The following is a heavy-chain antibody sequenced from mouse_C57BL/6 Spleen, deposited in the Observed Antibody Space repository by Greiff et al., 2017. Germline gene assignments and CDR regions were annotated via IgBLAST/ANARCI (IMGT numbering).Heavy chain of an antibody. D-gene: IGHD4-1*01. Sequence: QVQLQQPGAELVRPGSSVKLSCKASGYTFTSYWMHWVKQRPIQGLEWIGNIDPSDSETHYNQKFKDKATLTADKSSSTAYMQLSGLTSEDSAVYYCARTGTEYFDYWGQGTTLTVSS. V-gene: IGHV1-52*01. CDR1: GYTFTSYW. J-gene: IGHJ2*01. CDR2: IDPSDSET. CDR3: ARTGTEYFDY.